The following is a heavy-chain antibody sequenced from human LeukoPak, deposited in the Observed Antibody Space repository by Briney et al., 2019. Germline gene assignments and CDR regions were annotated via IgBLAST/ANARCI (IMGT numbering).Heavy chain of an antibody. CDR1: GFTVSSNY. V-gene: IGHV3-53*01. D-gene: IGHD3-16*01. CDR3: ARDPEPWGTYYGMDV. J-gene: IGHJ6*02. CDR2: IYSGGST. Sequence: GGSLRLSCAACGFTVSSNYMSWVRQAPGKGLEWVSVIYSGGSTYYADSVKGRFTISRDNSKNTLYLQMNSLRAEDTAVYYCARDPEPWGTYYGMDVWGQGTTVTVSS.